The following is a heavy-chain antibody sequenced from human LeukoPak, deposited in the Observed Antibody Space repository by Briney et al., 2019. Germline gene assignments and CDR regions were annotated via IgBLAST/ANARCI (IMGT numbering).Heavy chain of an antibody. Sequence: GGSLRLSCAASGFTFSSYAMPWVRQAPGKGLEWVAFLRYDGSNKYYADSVKGRFTISRYNSKNTLYLQMNSLRAEDTAVYYCAKDASEGGADYYFDYWGQGTLVTVSS. CDR1: GFTFSSYA. CDR3: AKDASEGGADYYFDY. V-gene: IGHV3-30*02. CDR2: LRYDGSNK. J-gene: IGHJ4*02. D-gene: IGHD3-16*01.